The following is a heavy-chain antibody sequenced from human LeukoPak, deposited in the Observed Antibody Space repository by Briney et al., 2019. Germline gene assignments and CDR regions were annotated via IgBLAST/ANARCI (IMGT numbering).Heavy chain of an antibody. Sequence: PGGSLRLSCAASGFTFSSYAMSWVRQAPGKGLEWVSAISGSGGSTYCADSVKGRFTISRDNSKNTLYLQMNSLRAEDTAVYYCAKVASYCSSTSCPFDYWGQGTLVTVSS. J-gene: IGHJ4*02. D-gene: IGHD2-2*01. CDR3: AKVASYCSSTSCPFDY. CDR1: GFTFSSYA. V-gene: IGHV3-23*01. CDR2: ISGSGGST.